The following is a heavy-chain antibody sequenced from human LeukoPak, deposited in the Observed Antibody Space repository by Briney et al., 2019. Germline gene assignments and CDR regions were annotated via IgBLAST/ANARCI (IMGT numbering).Heavy chain of an antibody. CDR2: TRNKANSYTT. CDR1: GFTFSDHY. D-gene: IGHD3-22*01. CDR3: ARALLRYYYDSSGYYDY. Sequence: GGSLRLSCAASGFTFSDHYMDWVRQAPGKGLEWVGRTRNKANSYTTEYAASVKGRFTISRDDSKNSLYLQMNSLKTEDTAVYYCARALLRYYYDSSGYYDYWGQGTLVTVSS. J-gene: IGHJ4*02. V-gene: IGHV3-72*01.